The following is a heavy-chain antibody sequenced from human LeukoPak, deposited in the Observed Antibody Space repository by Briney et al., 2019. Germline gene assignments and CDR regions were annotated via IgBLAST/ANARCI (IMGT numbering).Heavy chain of an antibody. CDR2: IYYSGST. D-gene: IGHD3-22*01. Sequence: SETLSLTCTVSGGSISSYYWSWIRQPPGKGLEWIGYIYYSGSTNYNPSLKSRVTISVDTSKNQFSLKLSSVTAADTAVYYCARGDYYHSSGYYHYYYYVDVWGKGTTVTVSS. CDR1: GGSISSYY. J-gene: IGHJ6*03. CDR3: ARGDYYHSSGYYHYYYYVDV. V-gene: IGHV4-59*01.